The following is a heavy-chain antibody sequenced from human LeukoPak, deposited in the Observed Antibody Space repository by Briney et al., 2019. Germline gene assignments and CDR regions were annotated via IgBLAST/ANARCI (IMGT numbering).Heavy chain of an antibody. Sequence: GGSLRLSCAASGFTFSSYSMNWVRQAPGKGLEWVSSISSSSYIYYADSVKGRFTISRDNAKNSLFLQINSLRAEDTAVYYCARGHTAVTRHFDFWGQGTLVTVSS. CDR2: ISSSSYI. J-gene: IGHJ4*02. CDR3: ARGHTAVTRHFDF. D-gene: IGHD4-17*01. V-gene: IGHV3-21*01. CDR1: GFTFSSYS.